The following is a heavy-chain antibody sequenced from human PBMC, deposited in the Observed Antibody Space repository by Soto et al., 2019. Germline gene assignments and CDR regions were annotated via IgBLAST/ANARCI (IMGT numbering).Heavy chain of an antibody. Sequence: ASVKVSCKPSGYPFTSYHVNWVRQAPGQGLEWMGWMNPDSGSTDYALKFQGRLTMTRNTSMSTAYLELRSLTSEDTALYYCARGRFISKGYDSGWYSAQWGKGTQVVVSS. J-gene: IGHJ4*02. CDR1: GYPFTSYH. D-gene: IGHD6-19*01. CDR3: ARGRFISKGYDSGWYSAQ. CDR2: MNPDSGST. V-gene: IGHV1-8*01.